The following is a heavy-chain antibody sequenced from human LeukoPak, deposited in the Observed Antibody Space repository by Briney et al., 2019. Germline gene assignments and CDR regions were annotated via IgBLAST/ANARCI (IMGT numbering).Heavy chain of an antibody. V-gene: IGHV4-31*03. CDR3: ARCSGRGGDCYHDY. D-gene: IGHD2-21*02. CDR2: IYYSGST. CDR1: GGSISSGGYY. Sequence: PSETLSLTCTVSGGSISSGGYYWSWIRQHPGKGLEWIGYIYYSGSTYYNPSLKSRVTISVDTSKNQFPLKLSSVTAADTAVYYCARCSGRGGDCYHDYWGQGTLVTVSS. J-gene: IGHJ4*02.